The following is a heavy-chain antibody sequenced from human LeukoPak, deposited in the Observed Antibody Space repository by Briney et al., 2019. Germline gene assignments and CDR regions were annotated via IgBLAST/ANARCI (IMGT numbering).Heavy chain of an antibody. J-gene: IGHJ4*02. Sequence: PGGSLRLSCAASGFAFNNAWMTWVRQAPGKGREWVARIKSKTDDGSIDYDAHVKGRFTISRDNAKNSLYLQMNSLRAGDTAVYYCARERHALIAVAGRGYFDYWGQGTLVTVSS. CDR2: IKSKTDDGSI. V-gene: IGHV3-15*01. CDR1: GFAFNNAW. CDR3: ARERHALIAVAGRGYFDY. D-gene: IGHD6-13*01.